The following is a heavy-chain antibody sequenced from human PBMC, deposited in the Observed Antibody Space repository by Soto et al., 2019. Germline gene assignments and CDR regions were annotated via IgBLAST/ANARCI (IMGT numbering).Heavy chain of an antibody. V-gene: IGHV4-34*01. CDR2: VNHSGEA. Sequence: SSETLSLTCGVYGGSFRNYYWIWVRQPPGKGLEWIGEVNHSGEATYNPSLQSRITISLDTSNNQFSLKMTSVTAADTAMYLCTRAERFPRSWFDPWGQGTQVTVSS. CDR3: TRAERFPRSWFDP. CDR1: GGSFRNYY. J-gene: IGHJ5*02. D-gene: IGHD3-10*01.